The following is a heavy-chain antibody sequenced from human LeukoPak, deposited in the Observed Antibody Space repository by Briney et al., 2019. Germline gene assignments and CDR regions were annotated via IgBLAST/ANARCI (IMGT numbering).Heavy chain of an antibody. J-gene: IGHJ5*02. D-gene: IGHD6-6*01. CDR1: GYTFTGYY. CDR2: INPNSGGT. Sequence: ASVKVSCKASGYTFTGYYMHWVRQAPGQGLEWMGWINPNSGGTNYAQKFQGRVTMTRDTSISTAYMELSRLRSDDTAVYYCAGIEYSSSPAWFDPWGQGTLVTVSS. V-gene: IGHV1-2*02. CDR3: AGIEYSSSPAWFDP.